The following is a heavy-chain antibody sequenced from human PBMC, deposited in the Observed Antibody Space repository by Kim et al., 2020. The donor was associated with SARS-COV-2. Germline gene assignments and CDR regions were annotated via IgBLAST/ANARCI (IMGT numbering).Heavy chain of an antibody. V-gene: IGHV1-18*01. J-gene: IGHJ6*02. CDR1: GYTFTSYG. D-gene: IGHD2-2*01. Sequence: ASVKVSCKASGYTFTSYGISWVRQAPGQGLEWMGWISAYNGNTNYAQKLQGRVTMTTDTSTSTAYMELRSLRSDDTAVYYCARFEGLGYCSSTSCYYYGMDVWGQGTTVTVSS. CDR2: ISAYNGNT. CDR3: ARFEGLGYCSSTSCYYYGMDV.